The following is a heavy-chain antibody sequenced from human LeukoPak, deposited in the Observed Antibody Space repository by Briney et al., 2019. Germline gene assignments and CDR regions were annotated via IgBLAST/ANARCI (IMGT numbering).Heavy chain of an antibody. D-gene: IGHD5-12*01. CDR2: IYYSGST. CDR1: GVSMSNYY. J-gene: IGHJ6*02. CDR3: AGRYRSGMDV. V-gene: IGHV4-59*01. Sequence: PETLSLTCTVSGVSMSNYYWSWIRQPPGKGLEWIGYIYYSGSTNCNPSLKSRVTISIDTSKNEFSLKLSSVTAADTAVYYCAGRYRSGMDVWGQGTTVTVSS.